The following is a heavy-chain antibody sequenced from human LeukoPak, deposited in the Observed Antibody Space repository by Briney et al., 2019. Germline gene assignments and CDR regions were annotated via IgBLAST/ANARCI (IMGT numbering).Heavy chain of an antibody. CDR2: ISYDGSNK. D-gene: IGHD3-22*01. J-gene: IGHJ4*02. CDR3: HQEGGSGYFDY. Sequence: QPGGSLRLSCAASGFTFSSYAMHWVRQAPGKGLEWVAVISYDGSNKYYADSVKGRFTISRDNSKNTLYLQMNSLRAEDTAVYYRHQEGGSGYFDYWGQGTLVTVSS. CDR1: GFTFSSYA. V-gene: IGHV3-30-3*01.